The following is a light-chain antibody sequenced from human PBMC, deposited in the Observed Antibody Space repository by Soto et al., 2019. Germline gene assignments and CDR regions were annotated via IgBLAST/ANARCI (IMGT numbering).Light chain of an antibody. V-gene: IGKV3-15*01. CDR1: QSVSSS. CDR2: GAS. Sequence: DMVMTQSPATLSVSPGERATLSCRASQSVSSSLAWYQQKPGRSPRLLIYGASTRAIGIPARFSGSGSGTEFTLTISSLQSEDFAVYYCQQYGSSPPITFGPGTKVDIK. CDR3: QQYGSSPPIT. J-gene: IGKJ3*01.